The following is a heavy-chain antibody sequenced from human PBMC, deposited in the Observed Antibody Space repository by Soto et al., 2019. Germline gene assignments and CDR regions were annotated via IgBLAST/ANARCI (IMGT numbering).Heavy chain of an antibody. Sequence: PGGSLRLSCAASGFTFSSYSMTWVRDAPRKRLEWVSSITSSSDYVDYADSVKGRFTISRDNAKNSLYLQMNSLRAEDTAVYYCARVVYFDSSGYSVWGQGTLVTVSS. J-gene: IGHJ4*02. D-gene: IGHD3-22*01. CDR2: ITSSSDYV. CDR3: ARVVYFDSSGYSV. CDR1: GFTFSSYS. V-gene: IGHV3-21*01.